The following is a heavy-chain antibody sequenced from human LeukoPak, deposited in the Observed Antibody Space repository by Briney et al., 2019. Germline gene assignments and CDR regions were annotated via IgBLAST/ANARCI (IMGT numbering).Heavy chain of an antibody. CDR1: GGSISSYY. V-gene: IGHV4-4*07. Sequence: PSETLSLTCTVSGGSISSYYWSWIRRPAGKGLEWIGRIYTSGGTNYNPSLKSRVTISVDKSKNQFSLKLSSVTAADTAVYYCARWGWPGQVTGPFDYWGQGTLVTVSS. CDR2: IYTSGGT. D-gene: IGHD5-24*01. CDR3: ARWGWPGQVTGPFDY. J-gene: IGHJ4*02.